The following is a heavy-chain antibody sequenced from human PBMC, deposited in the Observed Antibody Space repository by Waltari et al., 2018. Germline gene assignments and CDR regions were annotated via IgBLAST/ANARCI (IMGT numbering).Heavy chain of an antibody. CDR2: ITSAGYGATA. Sequence: EVQLLESGGGLVQTGRSLSLSCTASGLGFHYSSVAWVRRDPRKGLEWLGYITSAGYGATAKYAASVKDRFAISRDDSKSVTYLQMNSLKTEDTAVYYCAVLNLGDLSFIEYWGQGTPVVVSS. J-gene: IGHJ4*02. CDR3: AVLNLGDLSFIEY. CDR1: GLGFHYSS. V-gene: IGHV3-49*04. D-gene: IGHD3-16*02.